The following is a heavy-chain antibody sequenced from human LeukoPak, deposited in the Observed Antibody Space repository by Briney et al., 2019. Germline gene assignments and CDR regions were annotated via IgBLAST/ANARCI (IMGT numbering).Heavy chain of an antibody. V-gene: IGHV3-7*03. J-gene: IGHJ3*01. CDR1: GFIFNSFW. CDR3: ARDFPGIGRGTFDF. CDR2: INQDGSDM. D-gene: IGHD3-10*01. Sequence: PGGSLRLSCAASGFIFNSFWMNWVRLTPGKGLEWVAKINQDGSDMYYVDSVKGRFFVSRDNTRNLVYLKMNSLRVDDTAVYYCARDFPGIGRGTFDFWGQGTIITVSS.